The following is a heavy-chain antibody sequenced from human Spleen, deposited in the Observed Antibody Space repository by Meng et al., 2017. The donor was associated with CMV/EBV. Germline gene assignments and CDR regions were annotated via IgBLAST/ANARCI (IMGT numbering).Heavy chain of an antibody. CDR1: GYTFTSYA. V-gene: IGHV1-3*01. J-gene: IGHJ5*02. CDR3: ARDPSGGWDWFDP. CDR2: INAGNGNT. D-gene: IGHD3-10*01. Sequence: KASGYTFTSYAMHWVRQAPGQRLEWMGWINAGNGNTKYSQKFQGRVTMTRDTSISTAYMELSSLRSDDTAVYYCARDPSGGWDWFDPWGQGTLVTVSS.